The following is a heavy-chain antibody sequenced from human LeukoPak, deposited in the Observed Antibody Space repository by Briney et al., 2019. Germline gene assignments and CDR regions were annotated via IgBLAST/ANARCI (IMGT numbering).Heavy chain of an antibody. CDR2: MNPNSGNT. V-gene: IGHV1-8*01. CDR1: GYTFTSYD. CDR3: ARTGDLWFGDPLHDY. J-gene: IGHJ4*02. D-gene: IGHD3-10*01. Sequence: GASVKVSCEASGYTFTSYDINWVRQATGQGLEWMGWMNPNSGNTGYAQKLQGRVTMTTDTSTSTAYMELRSLRSDDTAVYYCARTGDLWFGDPLHDYWGQGTLVTVSS.